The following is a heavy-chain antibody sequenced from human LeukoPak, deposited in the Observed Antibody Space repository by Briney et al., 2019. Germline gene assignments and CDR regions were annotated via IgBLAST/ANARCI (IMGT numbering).Heavy chain of an antibody. V-gene: IGHV3-53*01. CDR1: GFTVSSNY. CDR3: ASGSGSYRTPYYYMDV. J-gene: IGHJ6*03. Sequence: GGSLRLSCAASGFTVSSNYLSWVRQAPGKGLGWVSVIYSGGSTYYADSVKGRFTISRDNSKNTLYLQMNSLRAEDTAVYYCASGSGSYRTPYYYMDVWGTGTTVTVSS. CDR2: IYSGGST. D-gene: IGHD3-10*01.